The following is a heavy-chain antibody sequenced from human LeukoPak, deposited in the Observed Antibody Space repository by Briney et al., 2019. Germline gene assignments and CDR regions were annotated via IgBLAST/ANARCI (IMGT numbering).Heavy chain of an antibody. J-gene: IGHJ4*02. CDR3: TTTYDILTGNFDY. D-gene: IGHD3-9*01. V-gene: IGHV3-15*01. Sequence: GESLRLSCAASGFTLSDAWMNWVRQAPGKGLEWLGRIKSKTHGGTTDYDAAVKDRFSISRDDSKNILYLQMKSLKTEDTALYYCTTTYDILTGNFDYWGQGTLVTVSS. CDR2: IKSKTHGGTT. CDR1: GFTLSDAW.